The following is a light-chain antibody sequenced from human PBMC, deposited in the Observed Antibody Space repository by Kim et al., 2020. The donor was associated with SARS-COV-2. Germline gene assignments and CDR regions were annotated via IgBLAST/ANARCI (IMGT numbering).Light chain of an antibody. CDR3: QQRNKWPRP. J-gene: IGKJ1*01. CDR2: DAS. V-gene: IGKV3-11*01. Sequence: EIVLTQSPATLSLSPGQRATLSCRASQSISTDLAWYQQKPGQAPRLFIYDASNRATGIPARFIGSGSGTVFTLTVSSLEPEDSAIYHCQQRNKWPRPFGQGTKVDIK. CDR1: QSISTD.